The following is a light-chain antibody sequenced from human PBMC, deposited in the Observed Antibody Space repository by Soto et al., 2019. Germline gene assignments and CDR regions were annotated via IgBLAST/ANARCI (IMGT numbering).Light chain of an antibody. V-gene: IGKV1-6*01. CDR3: LQDHGFPLT. CDR1: QDIIDD. Sequence: AIQMTQSPSSLSASVGDRVTITCRATQDIIDDLGWYQQKPGKAPKLLIYAASSLPSEVPSRFSGSGSGTDFTLTISSLQPEDFATYFCLQDHGFPLTFGGGTKVEIK. J-gene: IGKJ4*01. CDR2: AAS.